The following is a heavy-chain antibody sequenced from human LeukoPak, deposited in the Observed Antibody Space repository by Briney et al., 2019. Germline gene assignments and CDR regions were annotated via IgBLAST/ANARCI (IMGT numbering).Heavy chain of an antibody. V-gene: IGHV4-30-4*01. D-gene: IGHD3-22*01. Sequence: SETLSLTCTVSGGSISSSSYYWSWIRQPPGKGLEWIGYIYYSGSTYYNPSLKSRVTISVDTSKNQFSLKLSSVTAADTAVYYCARERAHSSGSNDAFDIWGQGTMVTVSS. CDR1: GGSISSSSYY. CDR2: IYYSGST. CDR3: ARERAHSSGSNDAFDI. J-gene: IGHJ3*02.